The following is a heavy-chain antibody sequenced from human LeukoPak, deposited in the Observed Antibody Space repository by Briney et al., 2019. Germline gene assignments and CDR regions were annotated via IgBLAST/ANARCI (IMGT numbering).Heavy chain of an antibody. CDR3: ARMATTPFRSVDY. J-gene: IGHJ4*02. Sequence: SETLSLTCTVSGGSISSSSYYWGWIRQPPGKGLEWIGSIYYSGSTYYNPSLKSRVTISVDTSKNQFPLKLSSVTAADTAVYYCARMATTPFRSVDYWGQGTLVTVSS. CDR1: GGSISSSSYY. CDR2: IYYSGST. V-gene: IGHV4-39*06. D-gene: IGHD5-24*01.